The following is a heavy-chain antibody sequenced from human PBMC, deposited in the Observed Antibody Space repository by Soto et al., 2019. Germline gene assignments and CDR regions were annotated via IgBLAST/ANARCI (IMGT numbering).Heavy chain of an antibody. CDR1: GLTFSSYA. Sequence: GGSLRLSCAASGLTFSSYAMSWVRQAPGKGLEWVSAISGSGGSTYYADSVKGRFTISRDNSKNTLYLQMNSLRAEDTAVYYCAILYSAAVAGTLGYWGQGTLVTVSS. J-gene: IGHJ4*02. V-gene: IGHV3-23*01. CDR3: AILYSAAVAGTLGY. CDR2: ISGSGGST. D-gene: IGHD6-19*01.